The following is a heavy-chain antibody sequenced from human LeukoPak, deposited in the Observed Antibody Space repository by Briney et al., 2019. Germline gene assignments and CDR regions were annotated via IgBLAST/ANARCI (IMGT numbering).Heavy chain of an antibody. D-gene: IGHD3-22*01. Sequence: VASVKVSCKASGGTFSSYAINWVRQATGQGLEWMGWMNPNSGNTGYAQKFQGRVTMTRNTSISTAYMELSSLRSEDTAVYYCASHRPDSSGYSYNWFDPWGQGTLVTVSS. CDR3: ASHRPDSSGYSYNWFDP. CDR1: GGTFSSYA. CDR2: MNPNSGNT. V-gene: IGHV1-8*02. J-gene: IGHJ5*02.